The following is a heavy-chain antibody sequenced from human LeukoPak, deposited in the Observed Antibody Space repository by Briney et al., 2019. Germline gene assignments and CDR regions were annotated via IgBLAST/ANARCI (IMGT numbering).Heavy chain of an antibody. CDR3: AKDGKNYFDY. J-gene: IGHJ4*02. CDR1: GFTFRSYW. CDR2: INHGGTEK. D-gene: IGHD1-26*01. Sequence: GGSLRLSCAASGFTFRSYWMSWVRQAPGKGLEWVANINHGGTEKYYVDSVKGRFTISRDNSKNSLYLQMNSLRAEDTALYYCAKDGKNYFDYWGQGTLVTVSS. V-gene: IGHV3-7*03.